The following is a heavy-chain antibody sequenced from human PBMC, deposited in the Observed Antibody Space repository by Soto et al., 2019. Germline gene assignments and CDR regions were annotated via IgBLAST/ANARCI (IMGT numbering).Heavy chain of an antibody. CDR1: NGAISTYY. V-gene: IGHV4-59*01. J-gene: IGHJ5*02. D-gene: IGHD3-9*01. CDR3: VRDYLLTGFDT. Sequence: PSDTLSLTCSVSNGAISTYYWTWFWQPPGKGLEWIGYVYYSGSTNYNPSLKSRVAMSVDTSKNQFSLELKSVTAADTATYYCVRDYLLTGFDTWGQGTLVTVSS. CDR2: VYYSGST.